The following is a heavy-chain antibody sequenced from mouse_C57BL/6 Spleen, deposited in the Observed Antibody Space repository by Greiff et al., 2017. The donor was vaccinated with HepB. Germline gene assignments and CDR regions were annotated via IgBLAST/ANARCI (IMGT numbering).Heavy chain of an antibody. Sequence: VQRVESGPGLVAPSQSLSITCTVSGFSLTSYAISWVRQPPGKGLEWLGVIWTGGGTNYNSALKSRLSISKDNSKSQVFLKMNSLQTDDTARYYCAREGYYGSSYVAWFAYWGQGTLVTVSA. V-gene: IGHV2-9-1*01. CDR2: IWTGGGT. J-gene: IGHJ3*01. CDR3: AREGYYGSSYVAWFAY. CDR1: GFSLTSYA. D-gene: IGHD1-1*01.